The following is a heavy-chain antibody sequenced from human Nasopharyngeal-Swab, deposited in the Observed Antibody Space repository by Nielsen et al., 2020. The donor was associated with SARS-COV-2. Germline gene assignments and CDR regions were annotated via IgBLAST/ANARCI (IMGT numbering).Heavy chain of an antibody. J-gene: IGHJ4*02. Sequence: SVKVSCKASVYTINNYLIHWVRQSPGQGLEWVGIMIPGGGGPNYAQSFQGRVTMTRDTSTSTVSMELSSLRFEDTAVYYCVFYNFPFDYWGQGTLVTVSS. CDR3: VFYNFPFDY. V-gene: IGHV1-46*02. D-gene: IGHD5-24*01. CDR2: MIPGGGGP. CDR1: VYTINNYL.